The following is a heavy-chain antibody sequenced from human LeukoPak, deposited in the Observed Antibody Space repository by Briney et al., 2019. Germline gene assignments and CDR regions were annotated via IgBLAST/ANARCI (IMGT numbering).Heavy chain of an antibody. J-gene: IGHJ4*02. D-gene: IGHD1-26*01. CDR3: ARARGGYYGYFDY. CDR1: GGSISYYY. CDR2: IYYSGST. V-gene: IGHV4-59*01. Sequence: SETLSLTCTVSGGSISYYYWSWIRRPPGKGLEWIGYIYYSGSTNYSPSLKSRVTISVDTSKNQFSLKLSSVTAADTAVYYCARARGGYYGYFDYWGQGTLVTVSS.